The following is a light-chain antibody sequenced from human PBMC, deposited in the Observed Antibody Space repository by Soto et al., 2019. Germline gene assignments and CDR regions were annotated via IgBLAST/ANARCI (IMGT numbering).Light chain of an antibody. Sequence: EIVMTQTPLSSRGTLGQPASISCRSSQSLVHRDGNTYLSWLHQRPGQPPRLLIYMISDRFSGVPDRFSGSGAGTDFTLKISRVEAEDVGVYYCMQATQPYTFGQGTKLEIE. CDR1: QSLVHRDGNTY. CDR2: MIS. J-gene: IGKJ2*01. V-gene: IGKV2-24*01. CDR3: MQATQPYT.